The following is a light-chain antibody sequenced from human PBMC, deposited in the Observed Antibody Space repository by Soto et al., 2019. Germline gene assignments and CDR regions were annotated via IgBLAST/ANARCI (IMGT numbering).Light chain of an antibody. Sequence: DIVVTQSPESLAVSLGERATINCKSTQSVLLSSQNKNCITWYQQKPGQPPKVLIYWASTRNSGVTDRFSGSGSGTDFTLTISSLQAEDVAVYYCHQYCTIPRTFGQGTKVEIK. CDR2: WAS. CDR3: HQYCTIPRT. V-gene: IGKV4-1*01. J-gene: IGKJ1*01. CDR1: QSVLLSSQNKNC.